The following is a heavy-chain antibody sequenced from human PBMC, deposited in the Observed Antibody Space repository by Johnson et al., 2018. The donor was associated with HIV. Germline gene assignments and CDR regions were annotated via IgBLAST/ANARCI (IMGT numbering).Heavy chain of an antibody. J-gene: IGHJ3*02. CDR3: TTDLVPAAKEPVVVGGAFDI. Sequence: VQLVESGGGLVQPGRSLRLSCTASGFTFGDYAMSWVRQAPGKGLEWVGFIRSKAYGGTTEYAASVKGRFIISRDDSKSIAYLQMNSLKTEDTAVYYCTTDLVPAAKEPVVVGGAFDIWGQGTMVTVSS. CDR2: IRSKAYGGTT. CDR1: GFTFGDYA. V-gene: IGHV3-49*04. D-gene: IGHD2-2*01.